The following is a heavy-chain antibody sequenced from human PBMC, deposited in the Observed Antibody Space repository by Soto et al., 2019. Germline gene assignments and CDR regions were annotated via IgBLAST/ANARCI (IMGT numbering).Heavy chain of an antibody. Sequence: NPSETLSLTCTVSGGSISSGGYYWSWIRQHPGKGLEWIGYIYYSGSTYYNPSLKSRVTISVDTSKNQFSLKLSSVTAADTAVYYCARDNLNLGYCSSTSCPYYGMDVWGQGTTVTVSS. D-gene: IGHD2-2*01. CDR1: GGSISSGGYY. CDR3: ARDNLNLGYCSSTSCPYYGMDV. J-gene: IGHJ6*02. V-gene: IGHV4-31*03. CDR2: IYYSGST.